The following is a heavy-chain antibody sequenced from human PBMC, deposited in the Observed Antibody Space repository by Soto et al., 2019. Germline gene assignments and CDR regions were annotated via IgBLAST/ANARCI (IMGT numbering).Heavy chain of an antibody. V-gene: IGHV4-30-4*01. Sequence: QVQLQESGPGLVKPSQTLSLTCTVSGGSISSGDYYWSWIRQPPGKSLEWVGYIYYSGSTYYNPSLKSRVTISVDTSKHQFSLKLSSVTAADTAVYYCARYSGYEGLRFDPWGQGTLVTVSS. CDR1: GGSISSGDYY. D-gene: IGHD5-12*01. CDR2: IYYSGST. J-gene: IGHJ5*02. CDR3: ARYSGYEGLRFDP.